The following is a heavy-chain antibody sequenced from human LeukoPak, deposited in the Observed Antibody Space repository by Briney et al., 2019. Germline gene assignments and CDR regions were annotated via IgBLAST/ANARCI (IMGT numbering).Heavy chain of an antibody. CDR3: AREILGSESTPFEY. CDR1: GDSVSTNSAS. V-gene: IGHV6-1*01. CDR2: TSYRSQWYY. Sequence: SQTLSLTCAISGDSVSTNSASWNWIRQSPSRGLEWLGRTSYRSQWYYDYAVSVKGRITINPDTSKNHFSLHLNSVTPEDTAVYYCAREILGSESTPFEYWGQGALVTVSS. D-gene: IGHD5/OR15-5a*01. J-gene: IGHJ4*02.